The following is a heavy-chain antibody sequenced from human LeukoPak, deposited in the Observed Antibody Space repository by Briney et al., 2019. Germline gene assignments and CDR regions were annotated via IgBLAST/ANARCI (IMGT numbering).Heavy chain of an antibody. J-gene: IGHJ4*02. CDR1: GASITSYD. D-gene: IGHD1-26*01. CDR2: IYYSGVT. Sequence: PSGTLSLTCAVSGASITSYDWCWIRQPPGKGLEWVGYIYYSGVTTYNPSLKSRVTLSVDTSKNQCSLKMSSVTAVDTAVYYCARLSIVGATNFDDWGQGTLVTVST. V-gene: IGHV4-59*08. CDR3: ARLSIVGATNFDD.